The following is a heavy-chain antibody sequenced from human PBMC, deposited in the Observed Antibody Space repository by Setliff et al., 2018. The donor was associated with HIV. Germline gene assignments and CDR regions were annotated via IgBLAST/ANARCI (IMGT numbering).Heavy chain of an antibody. Sequence: SETLSLTCTVSGGSIRNGLYYWHWIRQPPGKGLEWIGSVYYSGSTYYKPSLKSRVTISVDTSKNQFSLRLSSVTAADRAVYFCAGHPVTSGWLSLNWFDPWGQGILVTVSS. D-gene: IGHD6-19*01. J-gene: IGHJ5*01. CDR1: GGSIRNGLYY. CDR3: AGHPVTSGWLSLNWFDP. V-gene: IGHV4-39*07. CDR2: VYYSGST.